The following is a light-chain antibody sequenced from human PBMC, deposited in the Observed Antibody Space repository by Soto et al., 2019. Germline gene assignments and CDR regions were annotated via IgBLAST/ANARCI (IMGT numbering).Light chain of an antibody. J-gene: IGKJ1*01. CDR1: QGISSY. CDR3: QEYYSYPRT. CDR2: AAS. Sequence: AIRMTQSPSSLSASTGDRVTITCRASQGISSYLAWYQQKPGKAPKILIYAASTLKSGVPSRFSGSGYGTDFTLTVSCLQSEDFATYCCQEYYSYPRTFSQGNKV. V-gene: IGKV1-8*01.